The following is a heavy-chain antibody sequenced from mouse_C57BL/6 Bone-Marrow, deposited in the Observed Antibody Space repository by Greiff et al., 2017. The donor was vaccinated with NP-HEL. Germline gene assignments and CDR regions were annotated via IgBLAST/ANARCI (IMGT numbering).Heavy chain of an antibody. V-gene: IGHV1-22*01. Sequence: VQLQQSGPELVKPGASVKMSCKASGYTFTDYNMHWVKQSHGKSLEWIGYINPNNGGTSYNQKFKGKDTLTVNKSSSTAYMELRSLTSEDSAVYYCARCPLLRGAMDYWGQGTSVTVSS. J-gene: IGHJ4*01. D-gene: IGHD1-1*01. CDR3: ARCPLLRGAMDY. CDR1: GYTFTDYN. CDR2: INPNNGGT.